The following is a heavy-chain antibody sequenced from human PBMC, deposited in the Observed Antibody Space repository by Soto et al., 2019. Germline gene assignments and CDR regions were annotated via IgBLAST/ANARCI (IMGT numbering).Heavy chain of an antibody. V-gene: IGHV1-69*01. CDR2: IIPIFGTA. CDR1: GGTFSSYA. D-gene: IGHD2-8*02. Sequence: QVQLVQSGAEVKKPGSSVKVSCTASGGTFSSYAISWVRQAPGQGLEWMGGIIPIFGTANYAQKFQGRVTITADESTSTAYMELSSLRSEDTAVYYCAGTNIGFGRWGNYFDYWGQGTLVTVSS. CDR3: AGTNIGFGRWGNYFDY. J-gene: IGHJ4*02.